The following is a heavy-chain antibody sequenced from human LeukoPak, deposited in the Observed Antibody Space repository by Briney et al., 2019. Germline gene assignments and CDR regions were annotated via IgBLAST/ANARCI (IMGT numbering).Heavy chain of an antibody. CDR1: GFTFSSYG. V-gene: IGHV3-33*01. J-gene: IGHJ4*02. CDR2: IWYDGSNK. D-gene: IGHD1-1*01. Sequence: GGSLRLSCAASGFTFSSYGMHWVRQAPGKGLEWVAVIWYDGSNKYYADSVKGRFTISRDNSKNTLYLQMNSLRAEDTAVYYCASGTTYSRFDYWDQGTLVTVSS. CDR3: ASGTTYSRFDY.